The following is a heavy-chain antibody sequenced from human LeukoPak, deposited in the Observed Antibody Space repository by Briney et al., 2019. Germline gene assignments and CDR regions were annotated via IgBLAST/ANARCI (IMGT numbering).Heavy chain of an antibody. Sequence: GASLRLSCAASGFTFRNYAMSWGRQAPGKGVEGGSAVSGRDDSTYYADSVKGRFTISRDNSKNTLYLQMNSLRAEDTAVYYCAKWGDYDILTGYYDSDYWGQGTLVTVSS. CDR2: VSGRDDST. J-gene: IGHJ4*02. CDR1: GFTFRNYA. V-gene: IGHV3-23*01. D-gene: IGHD3-9*01. CDR3: AKWGDYDILTGYYDSDY.